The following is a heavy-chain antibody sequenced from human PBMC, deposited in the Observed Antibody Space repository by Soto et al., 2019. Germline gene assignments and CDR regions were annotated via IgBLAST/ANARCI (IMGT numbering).Heavy chain of an antibody. V-gene: IGHV3-72*01. CDR3: ARYIVATRYLDY. D-gene: IGHD5-12*01. CDR2: IKNKPKSYTT. CDR1: GFTFSDHY. Sequence: EVQLVESGGGLVQPGGSLRLSCAASGFTFSDHYMDWVRQAPGKGLEWIGRIKNKPKSYTTQYAASVKGRFTISRDDSLNSLHLQMESLRADDTDVYYCARYIVATRYLDYGGEGTLFTVSS. J-gene: IGHJ4*02.